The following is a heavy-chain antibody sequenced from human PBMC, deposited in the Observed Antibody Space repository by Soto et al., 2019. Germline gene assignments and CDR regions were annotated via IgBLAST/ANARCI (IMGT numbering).Heavy chain of an antibody. CDR2: IYPGDSDT. CDR1: GYSFTSYW. Sequence: GESLKISCKGSGYSFTSYWIGWVRQMPGKGLEWMGIIYPGDSDTRYSPSFQGQVTISADKSISTAYLQWSSLKASDTAMYYCARFSITMIVVAHYFYGMDVWGQGTTVTVSS. D-gene: IGHD3-22*01. V-gene: IGHV5-51*01. J-gene: IGHJ6*02. CDR3: ARFSITMIVVAHYFYGMDV.